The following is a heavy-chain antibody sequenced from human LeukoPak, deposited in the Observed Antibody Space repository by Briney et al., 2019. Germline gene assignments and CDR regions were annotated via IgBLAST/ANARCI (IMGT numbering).Heavy chain of an antibody. D-gene: IGHD1-26*01. CDR2: ITSSSTYT. CDR3: ARDPYSGTYGDTYYYYMDV. Sequence: GGSLRLSCAASGFTLSNAWMNWVRETPGKGLEWVSSITSSSTYTFCADSVKGRFTISRDNARNSLYLQMNSLRAEDTAVYYCARDPYSGTYGDTYYYYMDVWGKGTTVTISS. V-gene: IGHV3-21*01. CDR1: GFTLSNAW. J-gene: IGHJ6*03.